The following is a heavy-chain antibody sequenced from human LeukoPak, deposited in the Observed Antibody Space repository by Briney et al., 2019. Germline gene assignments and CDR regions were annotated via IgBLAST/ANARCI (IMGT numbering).Heavy chain of an antibody. Sequence: GGSLRLSCAASGFTFSSYGMHWVRQAPGKGLEWVAVIWYDGSNKYYEDSVTGRFTISRENSKNTLYLQMNSLRAEDTALYYCAREFRAITIFGVVTKRYDAFDIWGQGTMVTVSS. V-gene: IGHV3-33*01. CDR2: IWYDGSNK. CDR3: AREFRAITIFGVVTKRYDAFDI. J-gene: IGHJ3*02. CDR1: GFTFSSYG. D-gene: IGHD3-3*01.